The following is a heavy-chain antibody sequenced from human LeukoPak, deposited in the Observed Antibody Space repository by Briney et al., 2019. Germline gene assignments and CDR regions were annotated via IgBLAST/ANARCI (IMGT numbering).Heavy chain of an antibody. V-gene: IGHV4-30-4*01. CDR1: GGSISSGDYY. CDR3: ARLSMTIAAGSFDN. J-gene: IGHJ4*02. D-gene: IGHD2/OR15-2a*01. Sequence: PSQTLSLTCTVSGGSISSGDYYWSWIRQPPGEDLEWIGYIYYSGSTYYNPSRKSRVTISVDTSKNQFSLKLGSVTAADTAVYYCARLSMTIAAGSFDNWGQGTLVTVSS. CDR2: IYYSGST.